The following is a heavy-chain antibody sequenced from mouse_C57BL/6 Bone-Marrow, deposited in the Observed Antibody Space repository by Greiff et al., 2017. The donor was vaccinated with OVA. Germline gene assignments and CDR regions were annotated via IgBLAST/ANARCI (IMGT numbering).Heavy chain of an antibody. V-gene: IGHV2-2*01. D-gene: IGHD1-1*01. Sequence: VKLQESGPGLVQPSQSLSITCTVSGFSLTSSGVHWVRQSPGKGLEWLGVIWSGGSTDYNAAFISRLSISKDNSKSQVFFKMNSLQADDTAIYYCARLRGYGSSFHDYRGQGTTLTVSS. CDR2: IWSGGST. CDR3: ARLRGYGSSFHDY. CDR1: GFSLTSSG. J-gene: IGHJ2*01.